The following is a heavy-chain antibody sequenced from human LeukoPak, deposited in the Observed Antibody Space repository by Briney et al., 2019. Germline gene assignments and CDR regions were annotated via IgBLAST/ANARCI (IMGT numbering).Heavy chain of an antibody. V-gene: IGHV3-21*01. J-gene: IGHJ4*02. CDR3: ARDRSGWGFDY. CDR2: ISSSSSYI. CDR1: GLTFSTRP. D-gene: IGHD6-19*01. Sequence: GGSLRLSCEASGLTFSTRPMCWVRQAPGKGLEWVSSISSSSSYIYYADSVKGRFTISRDNAKNSLYLQMNSLRAEDTAVYYCARDRSGWGFDYWGQGTLVTVSS.